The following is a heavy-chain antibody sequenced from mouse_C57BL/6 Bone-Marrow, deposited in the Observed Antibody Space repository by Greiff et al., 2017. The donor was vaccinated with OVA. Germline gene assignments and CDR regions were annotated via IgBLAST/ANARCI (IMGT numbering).Heavy chain of an antibody. Sequence: VQLQQSGPELVKPGASVTIPCKASGYTFTDYNMDWVQQSHGKSLEWIGDINPNNGVTIYNQKFKGKSTLTVDKSSSTAYMELRSLTSEDTAVYDCARDGSSYGWYFDVWGTGTTVTVSS. D-gene: IGHD1-1*01. CDR2: INPNNGVT. CDR1: GYTFTDYN. CDR3: ARDGSSYGWYFDV. V-gene: IGHV1-18*01. J-gene: IGHJ1*03.